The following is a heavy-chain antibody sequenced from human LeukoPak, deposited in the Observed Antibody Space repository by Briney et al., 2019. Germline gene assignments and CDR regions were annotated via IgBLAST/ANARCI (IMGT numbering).Heavy chain of an antibody. CDR2: INPNSGGT. V-gene: IGHV1-2*02. Sequence: GASVQVSCQASGYTFTGYYMHWVRQAPGQGLAWMGWINPNSGGTNYAQKLQGRVTMTRDTSISTAYMELSRLRSDDTAVYYCARSLYSGYDLGYWGQGTLVTVSS. CDR1: GYTFTGYY. D-gene: IGHD5-12*01. CDR3: ARSLYSGYDLGY. J-gene: IGHJ4*02.